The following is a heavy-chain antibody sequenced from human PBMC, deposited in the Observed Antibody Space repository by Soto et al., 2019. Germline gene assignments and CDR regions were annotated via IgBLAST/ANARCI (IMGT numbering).Heavy chain of an antibody. J-gene: IGHJ6*02. CDR1: GGSISSGGYY. D-gene: IGHD3-10*01. CDR2: IYYSGST. Sequence: PSETLSLTCTVSGGSISSGGYYWSWIRQHPGKGLEWIGYIYYSGSTYYNPSLKSRVTISVDTSKNQFSLKLSSVTAADTAVYYCARDNRYGSEYYYYHYGMDVWGQGTTVTVSS. CDR3: ARDNRYGSEYYYYHYGMDV. V-gene: IGHV4-31*03.